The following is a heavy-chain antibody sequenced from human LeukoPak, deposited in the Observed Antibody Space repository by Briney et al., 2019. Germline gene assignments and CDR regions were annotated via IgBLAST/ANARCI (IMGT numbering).Heavy chain of an antibody. V-gene: IGHV4-30-2*01. CDR3: AAAFDY. Sequence: SETLSLTCAVSGGSISSGGYSWSWIRQPPGKGLEWIGYIYHSGSTYYNPSLKSRVTISVDRSKSQFSLKLSSVTAADTAVYYCAAAFDYWGQGTLVTVSS. J-gene: IGHJ4*02. CDR2: IYHSGST. D-gene: IGHD6-25*01. CDR1: GGSISSGGYS.